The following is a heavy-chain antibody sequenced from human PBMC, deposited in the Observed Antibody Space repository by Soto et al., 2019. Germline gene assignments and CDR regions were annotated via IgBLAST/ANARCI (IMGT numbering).Heavy chain of an antibody. CDR2: ISYDGSNK. D-gene: IGHD3-10*01. Sequence: QVQLVESGGGVVQPGRSLRLSCAASGFTFSSYGMHWVRQAPGKGLEWVAVISYDGSNKYYADSVKGRFTISRDNSKNTLYLQMNSLRAEDTAVYYCAKEITMVRGVRGYFDYWGQGTLVTVSS. CDR1: GFTFSSYG. V-gene: IGHV3-30*18. CDR3: AKEITMVRGVRGYFDY. J-gene: IGHJ4*02.